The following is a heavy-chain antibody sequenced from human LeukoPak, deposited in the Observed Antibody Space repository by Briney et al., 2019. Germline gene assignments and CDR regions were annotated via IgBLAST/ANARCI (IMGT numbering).Heavy chain of an antibody. CDR3: ARGHPYGDYLAPLDY. J-gene: IGHJ4*02. CDR1: GYTFTGYC. Sequence: ASLKVSCKASGYTFTGYCMHWVRQAPGQRLEWMGWINPNSGGTNYAQKFQGRVTMTRDTSISTAYMELSRLRSDDTAVYYCARGHPYGDYLAPLDYWGQGTLVTVSS. CDR2: INPNSGGT. V-gene: IGHV1-2*02. D-gene: IGHD4-17*01.